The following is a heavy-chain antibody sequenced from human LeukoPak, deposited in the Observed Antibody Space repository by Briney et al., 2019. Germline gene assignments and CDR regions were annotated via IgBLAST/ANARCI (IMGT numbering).Heavy chain of an antibody. D-gene: IGHD3-22*01. CDR2: INPNSGGT. V-gene: IGHV1-2*02. J-gene: IGHJ3*02. CDR3: ARGRYYYDSSGYSRAFDI. CDR1: GYTFTGYY. Sequence: ASVKVSCKASGYTFTGYYMHWVRQAPGQGLEWMGWINPNSGGTNYAQKFQGRVTMTRDTSISTAYMELSRLRSDDTAVYYCARGRYYYDSSGYSRAFDIWGQGTMVTVSS.